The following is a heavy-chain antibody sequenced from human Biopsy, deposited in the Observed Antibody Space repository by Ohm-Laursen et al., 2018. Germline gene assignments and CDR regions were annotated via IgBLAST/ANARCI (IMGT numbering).Heavy chain of an antibody. V-gene: IGHV4-39*01. CDR2: IFYRGST. J-gene: IGHJ5*02. CDR1: GGSISNNNYY. D-gene: IGHD3-22*01. Sequence: TLSLTWTVSGGSISNNNYYWGWIRQPPGKGLEWIGSIFYRGSTHYKPSLKSRVNMSVDTSKNQFSLKLNSVTAADTAVYYCARDYDTSGYYYVSWGQGTLVTVSS. CDR3: ARDYDTSGYYYVS.